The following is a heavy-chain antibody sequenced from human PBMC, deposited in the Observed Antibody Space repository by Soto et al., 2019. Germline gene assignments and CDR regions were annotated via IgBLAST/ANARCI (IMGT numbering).Heavy chain of an antibody. V-gene: IGHV5-51*01. CDR3: ARFCSGGSCYSSSYYGMDV. CDR2: IYPGDSDT. CDR1: GYSFTSYW. J-gene: IGHJ6*02. D-gene: IGHD2-15*01. Sequence: GESLKIXCKGSGYSFTSYWIGWVRQMPGKGLEWMGIIYPGDSDTRYSPSFQGQVTISADKSISTAYLQWSSLKASDTAMYYCARFCSGGSCYSSSYYGMDVWGQGTTVTVSS.